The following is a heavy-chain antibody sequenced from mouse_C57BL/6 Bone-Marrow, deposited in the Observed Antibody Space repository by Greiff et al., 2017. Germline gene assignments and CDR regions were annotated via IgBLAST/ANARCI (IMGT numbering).Heavy chain of an antibody. Sequence: LVESGPELVKPGASVKISCKASGYAFSSSWMNWVKQRPGKGLEWIGRIYPGDGDTNYNGKFKGKATLTADKSSSTAYLQLSSLTSEDSAVYFCARVRQGYYYAMDYWGQGTSVTVSS. CDR3: ARVRQGYYYAMDY. D-gene: IGHD2-14*01. V-gene: IGHV1-82*01. CDR1: GYAFSSSW. J-gene: IGHJ4*01. CDR2: IYPGDGDT.